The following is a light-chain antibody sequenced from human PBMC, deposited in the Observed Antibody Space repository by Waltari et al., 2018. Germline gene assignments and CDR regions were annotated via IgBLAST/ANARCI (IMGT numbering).Light chain of an antibody. CDR2: WAS. J-gene: IGKJ1*01. CDR1: QSVLYSSNNKNY. V-gene: IGKV4-1*01. CDR3: QQYYSTPQT. Sequence: DIVMTQSPDSLAVSLGERVTINCKSSQSVLYSSNNKNYLAWYQQKTGQPPKLLIYWASTRESGVPDRFSGSGSGTDFTLTISSLQAEDVAVYYCQQYYSTPQTFGQGTKVEIK.